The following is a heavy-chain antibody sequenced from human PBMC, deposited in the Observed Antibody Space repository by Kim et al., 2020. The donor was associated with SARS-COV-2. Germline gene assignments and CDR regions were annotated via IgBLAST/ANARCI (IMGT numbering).Heavy chain of an antibody. J-gene: IGHJ6*02. CDR1: GGTFSSYT. Sequence: SVKVSCKASGGTFSSYTISWVRQAPGQGLEWMGRIIPILGIANYAQKFQGRVTITADKSTSTAYMELSSLRSEDTAVYYCASAHFGYSSSWRDTHNYYYYGMDAWGQGTTVTVSS. CDR3: ASAHFGYSSSWRDTHNYYYYGMDA. V-gene: IGHV1-69*02. D-gene: IGHD6-13*01. CDR2: IIPILGIA.